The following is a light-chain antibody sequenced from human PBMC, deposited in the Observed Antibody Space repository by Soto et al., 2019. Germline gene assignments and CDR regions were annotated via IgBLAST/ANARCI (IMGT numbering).Light chain of an antibody. J-gene: IGLJ1*01. CDR1: SSDVGGYNF. CDR3: CSYAGSYTYYV. Sequence: ALTQPRSVSGSPGQSVAISCTGTSSDVGGYNFVSWYQQHPGKAPKLLMYDVSKRPSGVPARFSGSKSGNTASLTISGLQVDDEADYYCCSYAGSYTYYVFGTGTKVTVL. CDR2: DVS. V-gene: IGLV2-11*01.